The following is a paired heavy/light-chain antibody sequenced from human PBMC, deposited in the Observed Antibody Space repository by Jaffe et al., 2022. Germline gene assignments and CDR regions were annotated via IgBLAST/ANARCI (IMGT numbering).Heavy chain of an antibody. D-gene: IGHD3-3*01. Sequence: QVQLVQSGSELKKPGASVKVSCKASGYTFTTYALSWVRQAPGQGLEWMGWINTNTGNPTYAQGFTGRFVFSLDTSVSTAYLQISSLMPEDTAVYYCALLWSGYYFDYWGQGTLVTVSS. CDR3: ALLWSGYYFDY. V-gene: IGHV7-4-1*02. CDR1: GYTFTTYA. CDR2: INTNTGNP. J-gene: IGHJ4*02.
Light chain of an antibody. J-gene: IGLJ1*01. CDR1: SSDVGGYNY. CDR2: EVS. Sequence: QSALTQPASVSGSPGQSITISCTGTSSDVGGYNYVSWYQQHPGKAPKLMIFEVSDRPSGVSNRFSGSKSGNTASLTISGLQAEDEADYYCSSYTSSSTYVFGTGTKVTVL. V-gene: IGLV2-14*01. CDR3: SSYTSSSTYV.